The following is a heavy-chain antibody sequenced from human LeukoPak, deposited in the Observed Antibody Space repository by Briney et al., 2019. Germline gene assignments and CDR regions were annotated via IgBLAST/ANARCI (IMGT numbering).Heavy chain of an antibody. D-gene: IGHD2-15*01. J-gene: IGHJ6*03. CDR1: GGSITTNDYY. CDR2: IYYSGST. Sequence: SETLSLTCTVSGGSITTNDYYWGWIRQPPGKELEWIGTIYYSGSTYFNPSLKSRVTIPVDTSKNQFSLKLSSVTAADTAVYYCARWDCSGGSCYRYYYYYIDVWGKGTTVTVSS. CDR3: ARWDCSGGSCYRYYYYYIDV. V-gene: IGHV4-39*01.